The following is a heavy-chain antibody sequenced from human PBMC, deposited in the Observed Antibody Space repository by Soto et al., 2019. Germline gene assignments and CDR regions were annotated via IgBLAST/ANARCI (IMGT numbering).Heavy chain of an antibody. V-gene: IGHV1-2*02. D-gene: IGHD3-9*01. Sequence: ASVKVSCKASGYTFTSYYMHWVRQAPGQGLEWMGWINPNSGGTNYAQKFQGRVTMTRDTSISTAYMELSRLRSDDTAVYYCARDGVLRYFDWGDYWGQGTLVTVSS. CDR3: ARDGVLRYFDWGDY. J-gene: IGHJ4*02. CDR2: INPNSGGT. CDR1: GYTFTSYY.